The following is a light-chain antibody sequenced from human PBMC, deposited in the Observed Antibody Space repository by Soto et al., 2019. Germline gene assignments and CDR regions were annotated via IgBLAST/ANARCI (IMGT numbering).Light chain of an antibody. J-gene: IGLJ2*01. CDR2: EVH. V-gene: IGLV2-18*02. CDR3: SSYAASTTLL. Sequence: QSALTQPPSVSGSPGQSVTISCIGTSSDVGTYDRVSWYQAPPGTAPKLIIYEVHYRPSGVPDRFSGSKSGNTASLTISGLQAEDEADYYCSSYAASTTLLFGGGTKQTV. CDR1: SSDVGTYDR.